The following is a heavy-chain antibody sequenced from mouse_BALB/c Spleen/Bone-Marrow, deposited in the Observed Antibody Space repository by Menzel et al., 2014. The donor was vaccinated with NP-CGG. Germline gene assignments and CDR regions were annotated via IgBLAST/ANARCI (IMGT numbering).Heavy chain of an antibody. CDR1: GFNIKDTH. V-gene: IGHV14-3*02. CDR3: ARDYANTAWFAS. CDR2: IDPANGNT. J-gene: IGHJ3*01. Sequence: EVQLQQSGAELVKPGASVKLSCTPSGFNIKDTHMHWVKQRPEQGLVWIGRIDPANGNTKYDPNFQGKATITADTSSNTAYLQLSSLTSEDTAVYYCARDYANTAWFASWGQGTLVTVS. D-gene: IGHD1-1*01.